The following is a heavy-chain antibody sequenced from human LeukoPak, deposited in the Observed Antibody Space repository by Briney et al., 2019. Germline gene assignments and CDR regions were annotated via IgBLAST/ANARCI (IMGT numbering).Heavy chain of an antibody. CDR3: ARDPLSSSWTSYYYYYGMDV. Sequence: PGESLKISCKGSGYTFTGYYMHWVRQAPGQGLEWMGWINPNSGGTNYAQKFQGRVTMTRDTSISTAYMELSRLRSDDTAVYYCARDPLSSSWTSYYYYYGMDVWGQGTTVTVSS. D-gene: IGHD6-13*01. CDR2: INPNSGGT. CDR1: GYTFTGYY. J-gene: IGHJ6*02. V-gene: IGHV1-2*02.